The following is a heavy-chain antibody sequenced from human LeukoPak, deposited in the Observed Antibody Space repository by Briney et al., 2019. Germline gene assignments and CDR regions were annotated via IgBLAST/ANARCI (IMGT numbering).Heavy chain of an antibody. CDR1: GGSISSGGYY. CDR2: IYYSGST. D-gene: IGHD5-18*01. CDR3: ASQGYGRVAYFDY. J-gene: IGHJ4*02. Sequence: PSETLSLTCAVSGGSISSGGYYWSWIRQPPGKGLEWIGYIYYSGSTNYNPSLKSRVTISVDTSKNQFSLKLSSVTAADTAVYYCASQGYGRVAYFDYWGQGTLVTVSS. V-gene: IGHV4-61*08.